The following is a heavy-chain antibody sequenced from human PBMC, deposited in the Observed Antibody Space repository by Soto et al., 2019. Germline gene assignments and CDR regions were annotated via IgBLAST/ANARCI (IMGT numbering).Heavy chain of an antibody. V-gene: IGHV3-23*01. Sequence: LXLSCAASRFTFTNYCMTWVRQAPGKGLEWASGIRGSGGSTYYADSVKGRFTISRDISKSMLYLQMNSLRAEDTAVYYCAKISAAELLYFDYWGQGTLVTVSS. D-gene: IGHD6-13*01. CDR3: AKISAAELLYFDY. CDR1: RFTFTNYC. J-gene: IGHJ4*02. CDR2: IRGSGGST.